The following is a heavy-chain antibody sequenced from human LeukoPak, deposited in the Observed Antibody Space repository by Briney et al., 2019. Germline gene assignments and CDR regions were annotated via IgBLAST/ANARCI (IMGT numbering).Heavy chain of an antibody. CDR2: ISSSGSTI. Sequence: GGSLRLSCAASGLTFSDYYMSWIRQAPGKGLEWVSYISSSGSTIYFADSVKGRFTISRDNAKNSLYLQMNSLRAEDTAVYYCARDYYYDSSGYTGLDYWGQGTLVTVSS. D-gene: IGHD3-22*01. CDR3: ARDYYYDSSGYTGLDY. CDR1: GLTFSDYY. J-gene: IGHJ4*02. V-gene: IGHV3-11*01.